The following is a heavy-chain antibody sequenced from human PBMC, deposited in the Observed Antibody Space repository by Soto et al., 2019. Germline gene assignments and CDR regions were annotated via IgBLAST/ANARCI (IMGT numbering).Heavy chain of an antibody. V-gene: IGHV1-2*04. J-gene: IGHJ6*02. CDR3: ARHKNVDTAMGGLYYYYYYGMDV. Sequence: GASVKVSCKASGYTFTGYYMHWVRQAPGQGLEWMGWINPNSGGTNYTQKFQGWVTMTRDTSISTAYMELSRLRSDDTAVYYCARHKNVDTAMGGLYYYYYYGMDVWGQGTTVTVSS. CDR2: INPNSGGT. CDR1: GYTFTGYY. D-gene: IGHD5-18*01.